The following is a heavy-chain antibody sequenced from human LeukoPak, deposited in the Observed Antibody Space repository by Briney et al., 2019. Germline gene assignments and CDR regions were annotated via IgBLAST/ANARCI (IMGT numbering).Heavy chain of an antibody. D-gene: IGHD3-22*01. J-gene: IGHJ4*02. CDR1: GGSISSSSYY. V-gene: IGHV4-39*07. CDR3: ARDHPWITMIADT. Sequence: PSQTLSLTCTVSGGSISSSSYYWGWIRQPPGKGLEWIGSIYYSGSTYYNPSLKSRVTISVDTSKNQFSLKLSSVTAADTAVYYCARDHPWITMIADTWGQGTLVTVSS. CDR2: IYYSGST.